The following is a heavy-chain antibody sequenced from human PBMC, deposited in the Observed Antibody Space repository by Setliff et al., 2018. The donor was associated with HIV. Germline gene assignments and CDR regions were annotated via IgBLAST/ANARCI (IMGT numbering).Heavy chain of an antibody. Sequence: SETLSLTCAVSGGSLSSDNWWTWVRQPPGKGLEWIGEIYHTEYTNYSPSLKSRVSMSVDMSKNQFSLNLTSVTAADTAVYYCARGHCSGTNCYGVDYYGMDVWGQGTTVTVSS. CDR3: ARGHCSGTNCYGVDYYGMDV. D-gene: IGHD2-2*01. CDR1: GGSLSSDNW. V-gene: IGHV4-4*02. J-gene: IGHJ6*02. CDR2: IYHTEYT.